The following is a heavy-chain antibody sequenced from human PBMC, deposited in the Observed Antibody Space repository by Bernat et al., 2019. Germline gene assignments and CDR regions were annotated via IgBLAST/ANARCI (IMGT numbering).Heavy chain of an antibody. CDR2: ISYDGSNK. J-gene: IGHJ4*02. CDR1: GFTFSSYG. Sequence: VQLVESGGGVVQPGRSLRLSCAASGFTFSSYGMHWVRQAPGKGLEWVAVISYDGSNKYYADSVKGRFTISRDNSKNTLYLQMNSLRAEDTAVYYCAKGLYSSSWYQIDYWGQGTLVTVSS. D-gene: IGHD6-13*01. CDR3: AKGLYSSSWYQIDY. V-gene: IGHV3-30*18.